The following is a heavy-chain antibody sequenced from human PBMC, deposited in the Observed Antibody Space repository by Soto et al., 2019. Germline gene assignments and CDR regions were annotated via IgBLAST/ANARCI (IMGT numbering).Heavy chain of an antibody. Sequence: EVQLVESGGGLVKPGGSRRLSFAASGFTLTRYSMNWVRQVPGKGLEWVSSISSTTNYIYYGDSMKGRFTISRDNAKNSLYLEMNSLRAEDTAVYYCARESEDLTSNFDYWGQGTLVTVSS. CDR2: ISSTTNYI. V-gene: IGHV3-21*06. CDR1: GFTLTRYS. J-gene: IGHJ4*02. CDR3: ARESEDLTSNFDY.